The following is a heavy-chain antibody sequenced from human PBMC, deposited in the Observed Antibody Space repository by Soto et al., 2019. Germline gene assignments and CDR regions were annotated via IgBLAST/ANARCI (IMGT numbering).Heavy chain of an antibody. CDR3: AKDPPVQQRAGYFEY. D-gene: IGHD6-25*01. CDR2: ISYDGSNK. J-gene: IGHJ4*02. V-gene: IGHV3-30*18. Sequence: QVQLVESGGGVVQPGRSLRLSCAASGFTFSSYGMHWVRQAPGKGLEWVAVISYDGSNKYYADSVKGRFTISRDNYNNTLYLPMNSLRAEDTAVYYCAKDPPVQQRAGYFEYWGQGTLVTVSS. CDR1: GFTFSSYG.